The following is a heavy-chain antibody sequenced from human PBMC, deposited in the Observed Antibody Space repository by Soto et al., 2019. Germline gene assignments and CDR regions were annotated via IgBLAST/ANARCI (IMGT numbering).Heavy chain of an antibody. J-gene: IGHJ6*02. Sequence: QVQLQESGPGLVKPSQTLSLTCTVSGGSISSGGYYWSWIRQHPGKGLEWIGYIDYRGSTYYNPSLESRVTLAVDTYTNHFALKLFSATAADMVVYLGARFFGFGGMDVCGPVDTGTVSS. D-gene: IGHD3-10*01. CDR2: IDYRGST. CDR1: GGSISSGGYY. CDR3: ARFFGFGGMDV. V-gene: IGHV4-31*03.